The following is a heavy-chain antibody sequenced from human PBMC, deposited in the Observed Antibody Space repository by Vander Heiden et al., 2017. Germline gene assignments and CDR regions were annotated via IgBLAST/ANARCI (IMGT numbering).Heavy chain of an antibody. J-gene: IGHJ4*02. V-gene: IGHV1-69*01. CDR1: AGTFSSYA. Sequence: QVQLVQSGAEVKKPGSSVKVSCKASAGTFSSYAISWVRQAPGQGLEWMGGIIPIFGTANYAQKFQGRVTITADESTSTAYMELSSLRSEDTAVYYCARDRGYCSGGSCYVLDYWGQGTLVTVSS. CDR2: IIPIFGTA. D-gene: IGHD2-15*01. CDR3: ARDRGYCSGGSCYVLDY.